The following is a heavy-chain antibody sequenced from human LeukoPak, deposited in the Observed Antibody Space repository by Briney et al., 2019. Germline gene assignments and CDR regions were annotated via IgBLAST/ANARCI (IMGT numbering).Heavy chain of an antibody. D-gene: IGHD2-2*01. J-gene: IGHJ4*02. V-gene: IGHV3-64*01. CDR3: ARDVRDCSSTSCYPVFDY. Sequence: PGGSLRLSCAASGFTFSSYGMSWVRQAPGKGLEYVSAISSNGGSTYYANSVKGRFTISRDNSKNTLYLQMGSLRAEDMAVYYCARDVRDCSSTSCYPVFDYWGQGTLVTVSS. CDR1: GFTFSSYG. CDR2: ISSNGGST.